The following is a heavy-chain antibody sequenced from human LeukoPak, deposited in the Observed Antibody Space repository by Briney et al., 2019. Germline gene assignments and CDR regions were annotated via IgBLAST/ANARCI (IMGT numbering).Heavy chain of an antibody. J-gene: IGHJ3*02. CDR1: GGSFSGYY. CDR3: ARHVYYLVVTAIWDAFDI. V-gene: IGHV4-34*01. D-gene: IGHD2-21*02. Sequence: SETLSLTCAVYGGSFSGYYWSWIRQPPGKGLEWIGEINHSGSTNYNPSLKSRVTISVDTSKNQFSLKLSSVTAADTAVYYCARHVYYLVVTAIWDAFDIWGQGTMVTVSS. CDR2: INHSGST.